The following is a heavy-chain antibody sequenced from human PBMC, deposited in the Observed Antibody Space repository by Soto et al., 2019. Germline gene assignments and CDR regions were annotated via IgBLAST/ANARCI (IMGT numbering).Heavy chain of an antibody. CDR1: GYTFTSYD. D-gene: IGHD6-13*01. CDR2: MNPNSGNT. CDR3: AILGVFIAAAGDY. V-gene: IGHV1-8*01. J-gene: IGHJ4*02. Sequence: ASVKVSFKASGYTFTSYDINWVRQATGQGLEWMGWMNPNSGNTGYAQKFQGRVTMTRNTSISTAYMELSSLRSEDTAVYYCAILGVFIAAAGDYWGQGTLVTVSS.